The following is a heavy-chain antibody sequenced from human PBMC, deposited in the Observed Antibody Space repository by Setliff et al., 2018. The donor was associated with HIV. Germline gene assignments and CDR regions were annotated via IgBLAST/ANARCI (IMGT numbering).Heavy chain of an antibody. CDR2: INTDGRTT. J-gene: IGHJ4*02. V-gene: IGHV3-74*01. CDR3: AKDSEFFPVPDRSGYMDY. D-gene: IGHD5-12*01. CDR1: GFTLSNYW. Sequence: PGGSLRLSCAASGFTLSNYWMHWVRQAPVKGLVWVSRINTDGRTTSYADSVQGRFTISRDNSKNTLYLQMNSLGAEDTAVYYCAKDSEFFPVPDRSGYMDYWGQGTPVTVSS.